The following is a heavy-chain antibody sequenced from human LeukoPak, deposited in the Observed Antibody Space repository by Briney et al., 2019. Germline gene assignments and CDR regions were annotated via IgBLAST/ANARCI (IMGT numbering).Heavy chain of an antibody. D-gene: IGHD1-1*01. V-gene: IGHV1-18*01. CDR2: INTYNGFS. CDR1: GYSFTSSG. J-gene: IGHJ4*02. CDR3: AKNTTGGYSDY. Sequence: ASVKASCKTSGYSFTSSGITWVRQAPGQGLEWMGWINTYNGFSKYARKLQGRVTMTADTSKSTAYMELSSLSSDDTAVYYCAKNTTGGYSDYWGQGTLVTVSS.